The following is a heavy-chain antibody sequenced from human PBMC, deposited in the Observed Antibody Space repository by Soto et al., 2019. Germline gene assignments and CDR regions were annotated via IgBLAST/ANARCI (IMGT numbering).Heavy chain of an antibody. CDR2: IKKDESDK. CDR1: GFMFKNYW. CDR3: TRDRIVVFGVHDTFDI. J-gene: IGHJ3*02. D-gene: IGHD2-15*01. Sequence: QPGGSLRLSCAASGFMFKNYWVSWVRQAPGKGLEWVANIKKDESDKKYVDSVRGRFTISRDNAKNSLFLQMNSLRAEDTAVYYCTRDRIVVFGVHDTFDIWGQGTMVTVSS. V-gene: IGHV3-7*01.